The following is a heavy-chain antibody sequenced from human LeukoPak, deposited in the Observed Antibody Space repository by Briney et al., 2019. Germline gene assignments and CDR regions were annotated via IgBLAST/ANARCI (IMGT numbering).Heavy chain of an antibody. CDR3: ARDRAIAAAGRIGTYYGMDV. D-gene: IGHD6-13*01. CDR1: GFTFSSYG. Sequence: GGPLRLSCAASGFTFSSYGMHWVRQAPGKGLEWVAVIWYDGSNKYYADSVKGRFTISRDNSKNTLYLQMNSLRAEDTAVYYCARDRAIAAAGRIGTYYGMDVWGQGTTVTVSS. CDR2: IWYDGSNK. V-gene: IGHV3-33*01. J-gene: IGHJ6*02.